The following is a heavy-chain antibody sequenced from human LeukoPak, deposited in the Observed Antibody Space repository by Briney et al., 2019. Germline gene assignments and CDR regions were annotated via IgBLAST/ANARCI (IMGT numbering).Heavy chain of an antibody. D-gene: IGHD1-14*01. CDR3: ARDTPGGFQH. CDR2: IYYSGST. V-gene: IGHV4-59*01. CDR1: GGSISSYY. Sequence: SETLSLTCTVSGGSISSYYWSWIRQPPGKGLEWIGYIYYSGSTNYNPSLKSRVTISVDTSKNQFSLKLSSVTAADTAVYYCARDTPGGFQHWGQGTPVTVSS. J-gene: IGHJ1*01.